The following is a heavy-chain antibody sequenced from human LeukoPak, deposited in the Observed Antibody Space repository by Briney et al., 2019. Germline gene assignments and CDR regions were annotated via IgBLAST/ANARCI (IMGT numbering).Heavy chain of an antibody. D-gene: IGHD3/OR15-3a*01. CDR3: ARQLPPLMIFGPRSWFDP. J-gene: IGHJ5*02. V-gene: IGHV4-34*01. CDR2: INHSGST. Sequence: PSETLSLTCAVYGGSFSGYYWSWIRQPPGKGLEWIGEINHSGSTNYNPSLKSRVTISVDTSKNQFSLKLSSVTAADTAVYYCARQLPPLMIFGPRSWFDPWGQGTLVTVSS. CDR1: GGSFSGYY.